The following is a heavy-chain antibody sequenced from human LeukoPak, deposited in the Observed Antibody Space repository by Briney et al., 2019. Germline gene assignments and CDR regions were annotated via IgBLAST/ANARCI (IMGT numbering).Heavy chain of an antibody. CDR2: FDPEDDER. V-gene: IGHV1-24*01. J-gene: IGHJ4*02. D-gene: IGHD3-22*01. CDR3: ATELRSGYFDY. CDR1: GYTLSELS. Sequence: ASVKVSCKVSGYTLSELSMHWVRQAPGKGLEWMGGFDPEDDERIYAQKFQGRVTMTEDTSTDTAYMELSSLRSEDTAIYYCATELRSGYFDYWGQGTLVSVSS.